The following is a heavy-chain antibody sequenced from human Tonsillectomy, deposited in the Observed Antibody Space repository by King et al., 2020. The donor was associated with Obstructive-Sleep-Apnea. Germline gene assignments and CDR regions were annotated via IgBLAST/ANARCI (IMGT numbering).Heavy chain of an antibody. D-gene: IGHD2-2*01. J-gene: IGHJ6*02. CDR1: GGFISSYY. Sequence: QLQESGPGLVKPSETLSLTCTVSGGFISSYYWNWIRQPPGKGLEWIGSISYTGNTNYNPSLKSRVTISVDTSKNQFSLKLRSVTAADTAVYYCARDEIVVVPVAMGPMGEYYYDGMDVWGQGTTVTVSS. V-gene: IGHV4-59*01. CDR2: ISYTGNT. CDR3: ARDEIVVVPVAMGPMGEYYYDGMDV.